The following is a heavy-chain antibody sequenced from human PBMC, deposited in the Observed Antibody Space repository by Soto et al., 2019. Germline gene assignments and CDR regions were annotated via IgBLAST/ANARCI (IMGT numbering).Heavy chain of an antibody. J-gene: IGHJ4*02. CDR1: GVSIISGDCY. D-gene: IGHD3-22*01. Sequence: PSETLSLTCTVSGVSIISGDCYWSWVRQPPGKGLEWIGYIYANGGTDYNASLKSRLTISQDTSRNKFSLRLNSVTAADTGVYYCARVRVRYNYDGSGYLFYFDYWGQGTLVTVSS. CDR3: ARVRVRYNYDGSGYLFYFDY. V-gene: IGHV4-30-4*01. CDR2: IYANGGT.